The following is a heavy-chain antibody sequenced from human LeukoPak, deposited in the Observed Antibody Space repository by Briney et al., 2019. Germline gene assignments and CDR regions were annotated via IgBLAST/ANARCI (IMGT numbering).Heavy chain of an antibody. CDR2: ISGSGGST. J-gene: IGHJ4*02. D-gene: IGHD4-23*01. CDR3: AKDETDGGNPEQFDY. V-gene: IGHV3-23*01. Sequence: GGSLRLSCAASGFTFSSYAMSWVRQAPGKGLEWVSAISGSGGSTYYSDSVKGRFTISRDNSKNTLYLRMNSLRAEDTAVYYCAKDETDGGNPEQFDYWGQGTLVTVSS. CDR1: GFTFSSYA.